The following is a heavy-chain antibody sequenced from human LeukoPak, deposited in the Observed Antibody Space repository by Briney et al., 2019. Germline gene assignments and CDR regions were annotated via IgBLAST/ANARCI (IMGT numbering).Heavy chain of an antibody. CDR2: ISSSGGTV. CDR3: ARGLAVAANCFDC. Sequence: GGSLRLSCAASGFTFNNYFMSWIRQAPGKGLEWVSYISSSGGTVYYAGSVKGRFTVSRDNAKNSLYLQMNSLRAEHTAVYYCARGLAVAANCFDCWGQGTLVTVSS. D-gene: IGHD6-19*01. CDR1: GFTFNNYF. J-gene: IGHJ4*02. V-gene: IGHV3-11*04.